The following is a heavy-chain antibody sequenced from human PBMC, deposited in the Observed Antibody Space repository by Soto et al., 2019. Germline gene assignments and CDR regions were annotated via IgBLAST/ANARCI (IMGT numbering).Heavy chain of an antibody. V-gene: IGHV3-11*06. CDR2: ISSSGDST. CDR1: GFTFSAYY. D-gene: IGHD1-7*01. CDR3: ARGGVKGTTSRGQVYN. J-gene: IGHJ4*02. Sequence: QVQVVESGGGLANPGGSLRLACAASGFTFSAYYMSWIRQAPGKGLEWVSFISSSGDSTKYADSVKGRFTISRDNAKNSLYLQLNSLRAEDTAVYYCARGGVKGTTSRGQVYNWGQGTLVTVSS.